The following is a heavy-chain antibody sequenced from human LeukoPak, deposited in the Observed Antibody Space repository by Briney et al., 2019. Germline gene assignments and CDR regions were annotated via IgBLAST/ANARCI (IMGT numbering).Heavy chain of an antibody. CDR3: ARLESHPPTVGIDY. J-gene: IGHJ4*02. CDR1: GDSISSGDYY. V-gene: IGHV4-30-4*01. CDR2: IYYSGST. D-gene: IGHD4-17*01. Sequence: PSETLPLTCTVSGDSISSGDYYWSWIRQPPGKSLEWIGYIYYSGSTNYNPSLKSRVTISVDTSKNQFSLKLSSVTAADTAVYYCARLESHPPTVGIDYWGQGTLVTVSS.